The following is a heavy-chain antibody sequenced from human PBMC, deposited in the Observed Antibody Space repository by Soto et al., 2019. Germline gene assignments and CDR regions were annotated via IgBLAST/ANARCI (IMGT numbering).Heavy chain of an antibody. CDR1: GFTFLSFT. CDR2: ISSNSAYI. D-gene: IGHD6-13*01. Sequence: GGSLRLSCASSGFTFLSFTMNWVRQAPGKGLEWVSTISSNSAYIYYTDALRGRFTISRDNAKNSLHLQMNSLRAEDTAVYYCTRDASRDSSARGWFDPWGPGTLVTVSS. V-gene: IGHV3-21*01. J-gene: IGHJ5*02. CDR3: TRDASRDSSARGWFDP.